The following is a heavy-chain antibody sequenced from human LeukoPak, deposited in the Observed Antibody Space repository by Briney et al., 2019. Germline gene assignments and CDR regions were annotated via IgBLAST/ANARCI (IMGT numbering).Heavy chain of an antibody. CDR1: GYTFISYD. CDR3: ARGLYYYDSNGRTPYDY. Sequence: SVXVSCKASGYTFISYDINWVRQATGQGLEWMGWMNPNSGITGYAQKFQGRVSMTRNTSIGTAYMELSSLKSEDTAVYYCARGLYYYDSNGRTPYDYWGQGTLVTVSS. CDR2: MNPNSGIT. V-gene: IGHV1-8*01. J-gene: IGHJ4*02. D-gene: IGHD3-22*01.